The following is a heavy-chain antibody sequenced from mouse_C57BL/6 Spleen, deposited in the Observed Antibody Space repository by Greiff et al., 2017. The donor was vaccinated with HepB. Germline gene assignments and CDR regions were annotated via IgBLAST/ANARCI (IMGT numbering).Heavy chain of an antibody. D-gene: IGHD1-1*01. J-gene: IGHJ1*03. Sequence: EVQVVESGGGLVQPGGSMKLSCAASGFTFSDAWMDWVRQSPEKGLEWVAEIRNKANNHATYYAESVKGRFTISRDDSKSSVYLQMNSLRAEDTGIYYCAGGYYGSRHWYFDVWGTGTTVTVSS. CDR3: AGGYYGSRHWYFDV. CDR2: IRNKANNHAT. CDR1: GFTFSDAW. V-gene: IGHV6-6*01.